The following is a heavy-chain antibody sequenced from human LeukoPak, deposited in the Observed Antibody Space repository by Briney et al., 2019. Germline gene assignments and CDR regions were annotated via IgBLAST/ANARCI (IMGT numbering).Heavy chain of an antibody. J-gene: IGHJ4*02. Sequence: GGSLRLSCAASGFTFSSYAMSWVRQAPGKGLEWVSVVSGSGGSTFYADTVKGRFTISRDKSKNTLYLQMNSLRAEDTAVYCCAKFAPRWPLPPGNYWGQGTLVTVSS. V-gene: IGHV3-23*01. D-gene: IGHD4-23*01. CDR3: AKFAPRWPLPPGNY. CDR1: GFTFSSYA. CDR2: VSGSGGST.